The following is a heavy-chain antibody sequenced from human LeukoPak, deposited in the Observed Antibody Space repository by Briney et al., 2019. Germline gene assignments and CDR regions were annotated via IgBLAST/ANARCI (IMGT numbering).Heavy chain of an antibody. CDR3: ASWFGENDALDI. Sequence: ASVKVSCKASGYTFTSYGISWVRQAPGQGLEWMGWISAHNGNTNYAQKLQGRVTMTRDTSTSTVYMELKRLRSEDTAVYYCASWFGENDALDIWGQGTMVTVSS. J-gene: IGHJ3*02. V-gene: IGHV1-18*01. CDR2: ISAHNGNT. D-gene: IGHD3-10*01. CDR1: GYTFTSYG.